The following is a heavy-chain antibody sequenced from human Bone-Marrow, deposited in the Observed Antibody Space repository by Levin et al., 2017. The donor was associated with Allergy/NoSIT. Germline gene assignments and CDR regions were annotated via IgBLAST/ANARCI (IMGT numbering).Heavy chain of an antibody. CDR1: GFTFSSYG. CDR2: ISYDGSNK. J-gene: IGHJ4*02. V-gene: IGHV3-30*18. Sequence: PGGSLRLSCAASGFTFSSYGMHWVRQAPGKGLEWVAVISYDGSNKYYADSVKGRFTISRDNSKNTLYLQMNSLRAEDTAVYYCAKETPAAMFDYWGQGTLVTVSS. CDR3: AKETPAAMFDY. D-gene: IGHD2-2*01.